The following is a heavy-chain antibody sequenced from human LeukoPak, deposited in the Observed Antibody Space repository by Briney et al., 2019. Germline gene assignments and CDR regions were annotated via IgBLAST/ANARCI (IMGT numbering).Heavy chain of an antibody. D-gene: IGHD2-2*01. CDR1: GYTFTIYG. Sequence: GASVKVSYKASGYTFTIYGISWVRQAPGQGREWMGWISAYNGNTNYAQKLQGRVTMTTDTSTSTAYMELRSLRSDDTAVYYCARGYCSSTTCYYYYYMDVWGKGTTVTVPS. V-gene: IGHV1-18*01. J-gene: IGHJ6*03. CDR2: ISAYNGNT. CDR3: ARGYCSSTTCYYYYYMDV.